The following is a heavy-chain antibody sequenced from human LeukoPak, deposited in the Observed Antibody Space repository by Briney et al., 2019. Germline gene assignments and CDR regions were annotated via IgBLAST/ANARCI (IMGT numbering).Heavy chain of an antibody. D-gene: IGHD2-21*02. Sequence: GGSLRLSCAASGFTVSSNYMSWVRQAPGKGLEWVSVIYSGGSTYYADSVKGRFTISRDNSKNTLYLQMNSLRAEDTAVYYCVRMVTGDVWGKGTTVTISS. V-gene: IGHV3-66*01. CDR2: IYSGGST. J-gene: IGHJ6*04. CDR3: VRMVTGDV. CDR1: GFTVSSNY.